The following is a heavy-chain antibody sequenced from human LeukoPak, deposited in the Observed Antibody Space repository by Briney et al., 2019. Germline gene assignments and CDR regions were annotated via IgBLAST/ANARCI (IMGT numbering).Heavy chain of an antibody. J-gene: IGHJ4*02. CDR3: ARDPWRVVEAGGDYYFDY. CDR1: GYTFTGYY. V-gene: IGHV1-2*02. Sequence: ASVKVSCKAFGYTFTGYYMHWVRQAPGQGLEWMGWINPNSGGTNYAQKFQGRVTMTRDTSISTAYMELSRLRSDDTAVYYCARDPWRVVEAGGDYYFDYWGQGTLATVSS. D-gene: IGHD2-15*01. CDR2: INPNSGGT.